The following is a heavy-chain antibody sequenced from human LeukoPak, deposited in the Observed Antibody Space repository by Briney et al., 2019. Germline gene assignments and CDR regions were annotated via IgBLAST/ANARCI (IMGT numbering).Heavy chain of an antibody. Sequence: GGSLRLSCAASGFTFSSYGMHWVRQAPGKGLEWVAFIRYDGSNKCYADSVKGRFTISRDNSKNTLYLQMNSLRAEDTAVYYCAKGSITVFGVVSYWGQGTLVTVSS. CDR3: AKGSITVFGVVSY. CDR2: IRYDGSNK. D-gene: IGHD3-3*01. V-gene: IGHV3-30*02. J-gene: IGHJ4*02. CDR1: GFTFSSYG.